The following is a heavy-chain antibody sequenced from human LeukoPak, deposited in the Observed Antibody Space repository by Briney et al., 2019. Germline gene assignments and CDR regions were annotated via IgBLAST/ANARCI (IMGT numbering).Heavy chain of an antibody. CDR2: IYHSGST. D-gene: IGHD6-19*01. Sequence: SETLSLTCTVSGYSISSGYYWGWIRQPPGKGLEWIGSIYHSGSTYYNPSLKSRVTISVDTSKNQFSLKLSSVTAADTAVYYCARGRVPSSGWYGFFFGFDPWGQGTLVTVSS. CDR3: ARGRVPSSGWYGFFFGFDP. V-gene: IGHV4-38-2*02. J-gene: IGHJ5*02. CDR1: GYSISSGYY.